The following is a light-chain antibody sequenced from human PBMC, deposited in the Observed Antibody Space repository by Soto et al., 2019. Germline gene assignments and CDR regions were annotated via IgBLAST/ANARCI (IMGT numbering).Light chain of an antibody. J-gene: IGLJ2*01. V-gene: IGLV2-14*03. CDR3: SSYTGSSTLL. CDR2: DVD. CDR1: SNDIGGYNY. Sequence: QSVLTQPASVSGSPGQSITISCTGTSNDIGGYNYVSWYQQHPDKAPKLMIYDVDNRPSGVSHRFSGSKSGNTASLTISGLQAEDEADYYCSSYTGSSTLLFGGGTKLTVL.